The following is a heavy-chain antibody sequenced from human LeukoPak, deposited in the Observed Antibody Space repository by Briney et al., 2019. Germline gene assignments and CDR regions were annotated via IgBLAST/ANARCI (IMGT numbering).Heavy chain of an antibody. CDR3: ARGGYGSTMDV. V-gene: IGHV4-61*05. J-gene: IGHJ6*02. Sequence: SETLSLTCTVSGGSISSSSYYWGWIRQPPGKGLEWIGYIYYSGRTNYNPSLKSRVTISVDTSKKQFSLKLSSVTAADTAVYYCARGGYGSTMDVWGHGTTVTVSS. CDR1: GGSISSSSYY. D-gene: IGHD6-13*01. CDR2: IYYSGRT.